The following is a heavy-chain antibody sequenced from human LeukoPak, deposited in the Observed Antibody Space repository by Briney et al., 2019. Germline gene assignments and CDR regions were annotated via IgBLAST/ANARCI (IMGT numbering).Heavy chain of an antibody. CDR1: GYTFTSYG. CDR3: ARDGCSSTSCSADYYYYMDV. D-gene: IGHD2-2*01. V-gene: IGHV1-46*01. CDR2: INPSGGST. J-gene: IGHJ6*03. Sequence: ASVKVSCKASGYTFTSYGINWVRQAPGQGLEWMGIINPSGGSTSYAQKFQGRVTMTRDMSTSTVYMELSSLRSEDTAVYYCARDGCSSTSCSADYYYYMDVWGKGTTVTVSS.